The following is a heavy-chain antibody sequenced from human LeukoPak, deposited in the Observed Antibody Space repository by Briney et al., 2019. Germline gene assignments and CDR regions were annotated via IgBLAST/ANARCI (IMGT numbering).Heavy chain of an antibody. D-gene: IGHD3-10*01. CDR1: GGSISSGGYF. Sequence: PSETLSLTCTVSGGSISSGGYFWSWIRQNPGKGLEWIGYIYHGGNTYYNPSLKSRVTISVDTSKNQFSLTLSSVTAADTAMYYCARVRYYGSGEEIDPWDQGTLVTVSS. J-gene: IGHJ5*02. V-gene: IGHV4-31*03. CDR2: IYHGGNT. CDR3: ARVRYYGSGEEIDP.